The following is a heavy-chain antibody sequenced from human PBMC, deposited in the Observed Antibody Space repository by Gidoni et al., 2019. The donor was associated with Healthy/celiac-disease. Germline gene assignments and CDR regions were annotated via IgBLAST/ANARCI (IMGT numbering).Heavy chain of an antibody. J-gene: IGHJ4*02. CDR2: IIPIFGTA. Sequence: QVQLVQSGAEVTKPGSSVTVSCKASGGTFSSYAISWVRQAPGQGLDWMGGIIPIFGTANYAQKFQGRVTITADESTSTAYMELSSLRSEDTAVYYCARRPYSGSYHYFDYWGQGTLVTVSS. CDR1: GGTFSSYA. D-gene: IGHD1-26*01. V-gene: IGHV1-69*01. CDR3: ARRPYSGSYHYFDY.